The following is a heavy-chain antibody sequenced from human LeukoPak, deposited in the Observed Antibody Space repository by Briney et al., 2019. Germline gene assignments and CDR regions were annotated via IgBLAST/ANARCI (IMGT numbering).Heavy chain of an antibody. V-gene: IGHV1-18*01. CDR3: ARGAYYYDSSGYYPEPTPFDY. J-gene: IGHJ4*02. D-gene: IGHD3-22*01. Sequence: GASVKVSCKASGYTFTSYGISWVRQAPGQGLEWMGWISAYNGNTNYAQKLQGRVTMTIDTSTSTAYMELRSLRSDDTAVYYCARGAYYYDSSGYYPEPTPFDYWGQGTLVTVSS. CDR1: GYTFTSYG. CDR2: ISAYNGNT.